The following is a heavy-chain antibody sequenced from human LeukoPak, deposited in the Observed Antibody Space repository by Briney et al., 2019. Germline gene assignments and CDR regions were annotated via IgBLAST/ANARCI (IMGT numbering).Heavy chain of an antibody. CDR1: GGSISSSSYY. CDR2: IYYSGST. D-gene: IGHD6-13*01. J-gene: IGHJ4*02. CDR3: ARSGSSSWLSLLDY. Sequence: SETLSLTCTASGGSISSSSYYWGWIRQPPGKGLEWIGSIYYSGSTYYNPSLKSRVTISVDTSKNQFSLKLSSVTAADTAVYYCARSGSSSWLSLLDYWGQGTLVTVSS. V-gene: IGHV4-39*01.